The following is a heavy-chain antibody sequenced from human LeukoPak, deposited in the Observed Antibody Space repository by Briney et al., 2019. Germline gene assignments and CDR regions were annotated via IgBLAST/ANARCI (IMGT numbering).Heavy chain of an antibody. J-gene: IGHJ3*02. CDR1: GFTFSSYW. CDR2: IDTDGSDT. D-gene: IGHD4-17*01. V-gene: IGHV3-74*03. Sequence: HPGGSLRLSCAASGFTFSSYWMHWVRHAPGKGLLLVSRIDTDGSDTTYADSVKGRFIISRDNAKNTLYLQMNSLRAEDTAVYYCARDRGTVGFDIWGQGTMVTVSS. CDR3: ARDRGTVGFDI.